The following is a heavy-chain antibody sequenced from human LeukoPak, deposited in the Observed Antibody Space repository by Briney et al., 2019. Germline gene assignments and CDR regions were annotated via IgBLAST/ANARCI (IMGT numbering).Heavy chain of an antibody. V-gene: IGHV3-23*01. CDR2: ISISGSKT. CDR3: AKALALRYFDY. D-gene: IGHD3-9*01. CDR1: EFDFSSHA. Sequence: GGSLRLSCAASEFDFSSHAMTWVRQAPGKGLEWVSAISISGSKTYYADSVKGRFTISRDNSKNTLYLQMNSLRAEDTAVYYCAKALALRYFDYWGQGTLVTVSS. J-gene: IGHJ4*02.